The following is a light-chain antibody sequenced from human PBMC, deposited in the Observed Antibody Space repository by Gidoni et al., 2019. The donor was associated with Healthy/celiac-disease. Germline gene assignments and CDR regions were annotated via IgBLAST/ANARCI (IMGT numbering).Light chain of an antibody. Sequence: DIQMTQSPSSLSASVGDRVTITCQASQDISNYLNWYQQKPGKAPKLLIYDASDLETGVPSRFIGSGSGTEFTFTISSLQPEDIATYYCQQYDNPLYTFGQXTKLEIK. V-gene: IGKV1-33*01. CDR1: QDISNY. CDR3: QQYDNPLYT. J-gene: IGKJ2*01. CDR2: DAS.